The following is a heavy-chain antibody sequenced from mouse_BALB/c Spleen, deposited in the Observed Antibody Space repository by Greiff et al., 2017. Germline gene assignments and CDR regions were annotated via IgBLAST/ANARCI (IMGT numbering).Heavy chain of an antibody. CDR1: GYSITSGYY. CDR3: ARGPFGGYGNYDAMDY. V-gene: IGHV3-6*02. J-gene: IGHJ4*01. D-gene: IGHD2-10*02. Sequence: EVQLQQSGPGLVKPSQSLSLTCSVTGYSITSGYYWNWIRQFPGNKLEWMGYISYDGSNNYNPSLKNRISITRDTSKNQFFLKLNSVTTEDTATYYCARGPFGGYGNYDAMDYWGQGTSVTVSS. CDR2: ISYDGSN.